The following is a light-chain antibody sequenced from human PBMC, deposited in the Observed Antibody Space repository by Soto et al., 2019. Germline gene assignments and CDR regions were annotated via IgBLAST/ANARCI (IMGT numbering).Light chain of an antibody. CDR3: QHYNSYSEA. J-gene: IGKJ1*01. CDR1: QSISAW. CDR2: KAS. Sequence: DIQMTQSPSTLSASVGDRVSINCRASQSISAWLAWYHQKPGKAPRLLIYKASTLEIGVPSRFSGSGSGTEFTLTISSLQPDDFATYYCQHYNSYSEAFGQGTKVDI. V-gene: IGKV1-5*03.